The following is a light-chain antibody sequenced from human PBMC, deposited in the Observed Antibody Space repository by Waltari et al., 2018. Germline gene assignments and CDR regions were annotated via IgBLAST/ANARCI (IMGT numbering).Light chain of an antibody. CDR3: QQYNKWPPGT. Sequence: EVVLTQSPATLSLSLGERATLSCRASQSVSRYLPWYQQKPGQAPRLIMHGASIRATGIPARFSGSGSGTEFTLTISSLQSEDSAVYYCQQYNKWPPGTFGQGTKVEIK. CDR2: GAS. J-gene: IGKJ1*01. V-gene: IGKV3-15*01. CDR1: QSVSRY.